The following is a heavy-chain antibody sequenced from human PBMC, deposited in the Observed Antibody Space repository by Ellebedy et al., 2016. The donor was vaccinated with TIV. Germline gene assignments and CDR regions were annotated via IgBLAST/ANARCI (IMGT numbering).Heavy chain of an antibody. Sequence: SETLSLTXAVSNGSISSGTYSWSWIRQPPGKGLEWIGYIYHSGSTYYNPSLKSRVTISVDRSNSQVSLKLKSVTAADTAVYYCARARISISGVALIGGWFDPWGQGTLVTVSS. D-gene: IGHD3-3*01. J-gene: IGHJ5*02. V-gene: IGHV4-30-2*01. CDR3: ARARISISGVALIGGWFDP. CDR2: IYHSGST. CDR1: NGSISSGTYS.